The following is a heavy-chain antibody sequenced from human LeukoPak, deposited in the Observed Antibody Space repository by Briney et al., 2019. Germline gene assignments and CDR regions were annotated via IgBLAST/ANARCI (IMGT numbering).Heavy chain of an antibody. CDR3: AREYCSTTRCYMADY. CDR2: FDPEDGAT. CDR1: GYTLTELS. Sequence: GASVKVSCKVSGYTLTELSMHWVRQAPGKGLEWMGGFDPEDGATIYAQKLQGRVTMTTDTSTSTAYMELRSLRSDDTAVYYCAREYCSTTRCYMADYWGQGTLVTVSS. D-gene: IGHD2-2*01. J-gene: IGHJ4*02. V-gene: IGHV1-24*01.